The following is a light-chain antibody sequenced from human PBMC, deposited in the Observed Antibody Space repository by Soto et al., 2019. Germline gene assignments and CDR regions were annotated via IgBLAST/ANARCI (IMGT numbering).Light chain of an antibody. CDR2: KAS. V-gene: IGKV1-5*03. CDR3: QQYNSTLT. CDR1: QSISSW. Sequence: DIQMTQSPSTLSASVGDRVTITCRASQSISSWLAWYQQKPGKAPKLLFYKASSLESGVPSRFSGSGSGTEFTLTISSLQPDDFATYYCQQYNSTLTFGGGTKVEIK. J-gene: IGKJ4*01.